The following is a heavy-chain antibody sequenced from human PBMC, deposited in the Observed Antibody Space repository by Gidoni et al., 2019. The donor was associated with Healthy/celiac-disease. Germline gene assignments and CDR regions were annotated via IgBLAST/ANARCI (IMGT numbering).Heavy chain of an antibody. Sequence: QVQLQESGPGLVKPSETLSLTCTVSGGSVSSGSYYWSWIRQPPGKGLEWIGYIYYIGSTNYNPSLKSRVTISVDTSKNQFSLKLSSVTAADTAVYYCASRIVGATTGYFDLWGRGTLVTVSS. CDR1: GGSVSSGSYY. D-gene: IGHD1-26*01. V-gene: IGHV4-61*01. CDR2: IYYIGST. J-gene: IGHJ2*01. CDR3: ASRIVGATTGYFDL.